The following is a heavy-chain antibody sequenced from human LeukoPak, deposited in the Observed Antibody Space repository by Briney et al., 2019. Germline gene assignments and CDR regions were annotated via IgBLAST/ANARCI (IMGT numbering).Heavy chain of an antibody. Sequence: GASVKVSCKASGYSFVFFGVSWVRQAPGQGLEWMGWIDSHNGNTNYAEKFQDRVTMTTDTSTTTSYMELRSLRSDDTAVYYCARGLYGDSVLSWGVQREPIYYLDYWGQGTLVTVSS. CDR2: IDSHNGNT. CDR1: GYSFVFFG. J-gene: IGHJ4*02. CDR3: ARGLYGDSVLSWGVQREPIYYLDY. V-gene: IGHV1-18*01. D-gene: IGHD4-17*01.